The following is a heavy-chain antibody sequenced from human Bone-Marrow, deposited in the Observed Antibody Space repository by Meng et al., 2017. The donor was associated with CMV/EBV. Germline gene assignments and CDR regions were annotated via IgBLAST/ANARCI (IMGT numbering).Heavy chain of an antibody. CDR3: ARGRSRTGTRGWFDP. CDR1: GGSFSAYY. CDR2: IDHSGST. D-gene: IGHD1/OR15-1a*01. V-gene: IGHV4-34*01. Sequence: SETLSLTCAVYGGSFSAYYWSWTRQPPGKGLEWIGEIDHSGSTNYHPSLKSRVTITVDTSKNQFTLKLSSVTAADTAVYYCARGRSRTGTRGWFDPWGQGTLVTVSS. J-gene: IGHJ5*02.